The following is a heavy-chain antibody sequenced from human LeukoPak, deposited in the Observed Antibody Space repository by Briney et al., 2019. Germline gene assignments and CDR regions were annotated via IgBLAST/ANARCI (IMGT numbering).Heavy chain of an antibody. Sequence: SETLSLTSTVSGGSISSSSYYWGWIRQPPGKGLEWIGSIYYSGSTYYNPSLKSRVTISVDTSKNQFSLKLSSVTAADTAVYYCARDQLGYCSGGSCYSDYWGQGTLVTVSS. J-gene: IGHJ4*02. CDR3: ARDQLGYCSGGSCYSDY. V-gene: IGHV4-39*07. CDR2: IYYSGST. D-gene: IGHD2-15*01. CDR1: GGSISSSSYY.